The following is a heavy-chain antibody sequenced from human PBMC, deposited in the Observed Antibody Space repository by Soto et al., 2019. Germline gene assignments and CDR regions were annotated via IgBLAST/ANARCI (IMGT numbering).Heavy chain of an antibody. J-gene: IGHJ6*03. CDR2: ISGSGGST. D-gene: IGHD1-20*01. V-gene: IGHV3-23*01. CDR1: AFTFISYA. CDR3: ANHPNNWNYYYYNYMDV. Sequence: GGSLRLSCAASAFTFISYAMSWVRQAPGKGLDWVSAISGSGGSTYYADAVKSRFTISRDNTKNTLYLQMNSLRAEDTAVYYCANHPNNWNYYYYNYMDVWGKGTTVTVSS.